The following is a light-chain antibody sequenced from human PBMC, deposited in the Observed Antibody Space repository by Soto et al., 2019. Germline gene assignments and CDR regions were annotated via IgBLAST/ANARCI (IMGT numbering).Light chain of an antibody. CDR2: DVS. Sequence: QSALTQPASVSGSPGQSSTISCTGTSSDVGSYNYVSWYQQHPGKAPKLMIYDVSHRPSGVSNRLSGSKSGNTASLTISGLQAEDEADYYCSSYTSSSTVVFGGGTKLTVL. CDR1: SSDVGSYNY. J-gene: IGLJ3*02. V-gene: IGLV2-14*03. CDR3: SSYTSSSTVV.